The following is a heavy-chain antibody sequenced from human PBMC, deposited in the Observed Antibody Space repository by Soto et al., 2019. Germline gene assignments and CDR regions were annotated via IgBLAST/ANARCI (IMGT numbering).Heavy chain of an antibody. CDR1: GLTFGSRA. J-gene: IGHJ4*02. D-gene: IGHD3-10*01. CDR3: ARGSTDSYPGSRIFDF. V-gene: IGHV3-23*01. CDR2: ITDTGGDA. Sequence: TVGSLRLSCVASGLTFGSRAMTWVRQAPGEGLQWVSTITDTGGDAKYADSVRGRFVISRDNSKKTLYLQMTNLTAEDSAMYYCARGSTDSYPGSRIFDFWGRGTLVTVSS.